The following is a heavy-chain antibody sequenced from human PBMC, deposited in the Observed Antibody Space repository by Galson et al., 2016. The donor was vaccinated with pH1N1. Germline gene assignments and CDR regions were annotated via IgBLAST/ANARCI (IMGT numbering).Heavy chain of an antibody. CDR3: ARDGYGDYVGRDY. Sequence: SVKVSCKASGYTFTSHYMHWVRQAPGQGLEWMGLINPSGGSTSYAPKFQGRVNMTRDTSKSTVYMELNSLRSEDTALYFCARDGYGDYVGRDYWGQGTLVTVSS. V-gene: IGHV1-46*01. J-gene: IGHJ4*02. CDR2: INPSGGST. D-gene: IGHD4-17*01. CDR1: GYTFTSHY.